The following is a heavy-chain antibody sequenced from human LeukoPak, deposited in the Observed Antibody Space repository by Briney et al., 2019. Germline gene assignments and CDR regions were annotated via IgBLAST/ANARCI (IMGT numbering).Heavy chain of an antibody. J-gene: IGHJ4*02. CDR3: ARETRVATIFLGLDY. CDR1: GYTFTSYY. CDR2: VNPSGAST. V-gene: IGHV1-46*01. D-gene: IGHD5-12*01. Sequence: ASVKISCKASGYTFTSYYIHWVRQAPGQGLEWMGIVNPSGASTSYAQKFQGRVTMTRDTSTSTVYMDLSSLRYEDTAVYYCARETRVATIFLGLDYWGQGTLVTVSS.